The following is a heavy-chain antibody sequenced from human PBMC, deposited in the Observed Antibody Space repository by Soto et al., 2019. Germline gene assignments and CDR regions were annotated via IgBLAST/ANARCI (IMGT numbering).Heavy chain of an antibody. J-gene: IGHJ4*02. Sequence: GESQKVSCTGSGYSCINYGIGWVRQMPGKGLEWMGIIYPGDSNTRYSPSFQGQVTISADKSISTAYLQWSSLKASDTAMCFCARQGYCSNTACYTVDYWGQGTLVTVSS. D-gene: IGHD2-2*02. CDR3: ARQGYCSNTACYTVDY. V-gene: IGHV5-51*01. CDR1: GYSCINYG. CDR2: IYPGDSNT.